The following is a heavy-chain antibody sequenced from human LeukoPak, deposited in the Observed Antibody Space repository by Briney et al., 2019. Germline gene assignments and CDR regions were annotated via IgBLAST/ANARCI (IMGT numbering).Heavy chain of an antibody. CDR2: ISGSGGST. D-gene: IGHD3-9*01. J-gene: IGHJ4*02. CDR1: GFTFSSYG. Sequence: PGGTLRLSCAASGFTFSSYGMSWVRQAPGKGLEWVSAISGSGGSTYYADSVKGRLTISRDNSKNTLYLQMNSLRAEDTAVYYCAKRADILTGYTLDYWGQGTLVTVSS. V-gene: IGHV3-23*01. CDR3: AKRADILTGYTLDY.